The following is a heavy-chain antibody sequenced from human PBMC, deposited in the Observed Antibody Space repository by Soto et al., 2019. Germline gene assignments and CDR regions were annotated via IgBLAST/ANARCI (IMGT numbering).Heavy chain of an antibody. D-gene: IGHD2-21*02. CDR3: ARGYCGGDCYRKTYYFDY. Sequence: SETLSLTCTVSGDSISSYYWSWIRQPPGKGLEWIGYIYYSGSTNYNHSLKRRVTISVDTSKNQFSLELSAVTAADTTVYYCARGYCGGDCYRKTYYFDYWGQGTLVTVSS. V-gene: IGHV4-59*01. CDR2: IYYSGST. J-gene: IGHJ4*02. CDR1: GDSISSYY.